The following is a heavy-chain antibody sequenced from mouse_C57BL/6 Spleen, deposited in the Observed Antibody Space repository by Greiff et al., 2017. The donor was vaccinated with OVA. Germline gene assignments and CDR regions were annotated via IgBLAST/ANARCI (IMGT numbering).Heavy chain of an antibody. CDR1: GYTFTSYW. V-gene: IGHV1-55*01. D-gene: IGHD2-5*01. J-gene: IGHJ2*01. Sequence: QVQLQQPGAELVKPGASVKMSCKASGYTFTSYWITWVKQRPGQGLEWIGDIYPGSGSTNYNEKVKSKATLTVYTSSSTAYMQLSSLTSEDSAVYYCARSESNYYFDYWGQGTTLTVSS. CDR2: IYPGSGST. CDR3: ARSESNYYFDY.